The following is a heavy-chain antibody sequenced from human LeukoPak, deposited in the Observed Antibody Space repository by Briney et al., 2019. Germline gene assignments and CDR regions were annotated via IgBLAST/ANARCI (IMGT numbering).Heavy chain of an antibody. CDR2: IYYSGST. CDR3: ARGEGSSLSIFDY. J-gene: IGHJ4*02. D-gene: IGHD3-10*01. Sequence: SETLSLTCTVSGGSISTYHWNWIRQPPGKGLEWNGYIYYSGSTNYNPSLKSRVTISVDTSKNQFSLRLRSVTAADTAVYYCARGEGSSLSIFDYWGQGTLVTVSS. V-gene: IGHV4-59*01. CDR1: GGSISTYH.